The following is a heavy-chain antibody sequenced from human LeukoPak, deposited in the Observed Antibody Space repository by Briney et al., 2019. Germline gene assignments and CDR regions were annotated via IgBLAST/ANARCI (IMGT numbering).Heavy chain of an antibody. V-gene: IGHV3-33*01. D-gene: IGHD4-17*01. J-gene: IGHJ6*02. Sequence: GGSLRLSCAASGFTLSSYGMHWVRQAPGKGLEWVAVIWYDGSNKYYADSVKGRFTISRDNSKNTLYLQMNSLRAEDTAVYYCARDQDPVGTNYGDYGDYYGMDVWGQGTTVTVSS. CDR1: GFTLSSYG. CDR2: IWYDGSNK. CDR3: ARDQDPVGTNYGDYGDYYGMDV.